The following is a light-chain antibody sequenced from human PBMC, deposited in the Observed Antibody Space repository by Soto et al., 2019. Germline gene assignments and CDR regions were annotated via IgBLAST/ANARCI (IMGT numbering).Light chain of an antibody. Sequence: EIVLTHSPATLSLSPGERATLSCRASQSVSSYLAWYQQKPGQAPRLLIYDASNRAPGIPARFSGRGSGTDFTLTISSLETEDFAVYYGQQRSNWPPITFGQGTRRE. CDR1: QSVSSY. V-gene: IGKV3-11*01. CDR2: DAS. J-gene: IGKJ5*01. CDR3: QQRSNWPPIT.